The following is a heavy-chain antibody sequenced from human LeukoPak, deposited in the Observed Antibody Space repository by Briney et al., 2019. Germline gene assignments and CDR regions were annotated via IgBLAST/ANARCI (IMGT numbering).Heavy chain of an antibody. CDR2: IKQDGSEK. V-gene: IGHV3-7*01. CDR1: GFTFSSYW. CDR3: ARESSSWSYNWFDP. J-gene: IGHJ5*02. D-gene: IGHD6-13*01. Sequence: GGSLRLSCAASGFTFSSYWMSWVRQAPGKGLEWVANIKQDGSEKYYVDSVKGRFTISRDNAKNSLYLQMNSLRAEDTAVYCCARESSSWSYNWFDPWGQGTLVTVSS.